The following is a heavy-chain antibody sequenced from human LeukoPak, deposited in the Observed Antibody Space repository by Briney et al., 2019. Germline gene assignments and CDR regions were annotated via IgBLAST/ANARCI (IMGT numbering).Heavy chain of an antibody. D-gene: IGHD3-10*01. CDR1: GFTFRSYG. CDR2: IRYDGSNK. CDR3: AKDLVLLWFGELGGNWFDP. J-gene: IGHJ5*02. V-gene: IGHV3-30*02. Sequence: GSLRLSCAASGFTFRSYGMHWVRQAPGKGLEWVAFIRYDGSNKYYADSVKGRFTISRDNSKNTLYLQMNSLRAEDTAVYYCAKDLVLLWFGELGGNWFDPWGQGTLVTVSS.